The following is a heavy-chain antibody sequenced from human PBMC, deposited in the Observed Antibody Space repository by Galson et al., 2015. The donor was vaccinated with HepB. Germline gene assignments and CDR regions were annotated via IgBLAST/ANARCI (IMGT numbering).Heavy chain of an antibody. Sequence: SETLSLTCAVYGGSFSDYYWSWIRQSPGKGLEWIGEINHKGISNYKPITNYNPSLMSRLTISLDTSKNQFSLKLNSVTAADTAVYFCAREVLSSSGWGWLRNYFDNWGQGTPVTVSS. CDR2: INHKGISNYKPIT. V-gene: IGHV4-34*01. CDR3: AREVLSSSGWGWLRNYFDN. D-gene: IGHD6-19*01. CDR1: GGSFSDYY. J-gene: IGHJ4*02.